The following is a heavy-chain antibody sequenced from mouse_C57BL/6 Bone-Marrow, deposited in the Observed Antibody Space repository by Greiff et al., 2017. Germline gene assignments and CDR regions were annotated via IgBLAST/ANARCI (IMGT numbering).Heavy chain of an antibody. Sequence: EVMLVESEGGLVQPGSSMKLSCTASGFTFSDYYMAWVRQVPEKVLEWVANINYDGSSTYYLDSLKSRFIISRDNAKNILYLQMSSLKSEDTATYYCARVTTVVAYYFDYWGQGTTLTVSS. CDR2: INYDGSST. J-gene: IGHJ2*01. V-gene: IGHV5-16*01. D-gene: IGHD1-1*01. CDR1: GFTFSDYY. CDR3: ARVTTVVAYYFDY.